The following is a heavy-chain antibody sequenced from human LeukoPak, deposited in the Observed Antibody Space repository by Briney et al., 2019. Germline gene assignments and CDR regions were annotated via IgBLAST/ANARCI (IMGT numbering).Heavy chain of an antibody. Sequence: ASVKVSCKASGYIFSDYYMHWVRQAPGQGLEWLGWINPKSGAADYAQQFRGRVTMSRDTSINTDYMEMKRVTSDDTAVYYCARGAEAETSPLDFWGQGTLVIVS. J-gene: IGHJ4*02. D-gene: IGHD6-13*01. CDR2: INPKSGAA. CDR1: GYIFSDYY. CDR3: ARGAEAETSPLDF. V-gene: IGHV1-2*02.